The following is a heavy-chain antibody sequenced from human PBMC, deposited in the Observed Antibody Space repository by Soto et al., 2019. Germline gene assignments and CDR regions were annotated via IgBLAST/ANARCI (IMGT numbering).Heavy chain of an antibody. CDR3: GITYYNPSLKSRVTISVDTSKNQFSLKLSSVTAADTAVYYCARDSGWFGERPGSWLSNYYYYGMDV. D-gene: IGHD2-21*02. CDR1: GYTFTSYD. J-gene: IGHJ6*02. CDR2: MNPNSGNT. Sequence: ASVKVSCKASGYTFTSYDINWVRQATGQGLEWMGWMNPNSGNTGYAQKYQGRVTMTRNTSISTAYMELSSLRSEDTAVYYCGITYYNPSLKSRVTISVDTSKNQFSLKLSSVTAADTAVYYCARDSGWFGERPGSWLSNYYYYGMDVWGQGTTVTVSS. V-gene: IGHV1-8*01.